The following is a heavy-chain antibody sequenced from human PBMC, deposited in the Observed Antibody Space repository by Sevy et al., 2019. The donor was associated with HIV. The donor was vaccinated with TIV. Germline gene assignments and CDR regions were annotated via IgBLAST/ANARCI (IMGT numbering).Heavy chain of an antibody. Sequence: GGSLRLSCAASGFTFSSYAMSWVRQAPGKGLEWVSAISGSGGSTYYADSVKGRFTISRDNSKNTLYLQMNSLRAEDTAVYYCAKFVVVVAATRNYYYGMDVWGPGTTVTVSS. CDR2: ISGSGGST. J-gene: IGHJ6*02. CDR3: AKFVVVVAATRNYYYGMDV. CDR1: GFTFSSYA. D-gene: IGHD2-15*01. V-gene: IGHV3-23*01.